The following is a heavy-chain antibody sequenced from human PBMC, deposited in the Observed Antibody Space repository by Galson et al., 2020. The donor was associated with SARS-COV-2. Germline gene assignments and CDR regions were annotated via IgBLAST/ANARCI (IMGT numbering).Heavy chain of an antibody. V-gene: IGHV3-53*01. J-gene: IGHJ4*02. CDR2: IFRNGET. CDR3: ARKYGDPSDFDY. Sequence: GGSLRLSCAISGFSFSDPYMRWVRQAPGKGLEWVSHIFRNGETYYADSVNGRFTISRDGSRNTVYLQMHSLGVEDTAVYYCARKYGDPSDFDYWGQGTLVTVFS. D-gene: IGHD2-2*01. CDR1: GFSFSDPY.